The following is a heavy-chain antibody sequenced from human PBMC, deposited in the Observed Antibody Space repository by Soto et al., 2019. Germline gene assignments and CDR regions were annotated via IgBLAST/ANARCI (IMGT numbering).Heavy chain of an antibody. D-gene: IGHD3-16*01. CDR2: ISWNSGSI. Sequence: SLTLSCAASGXSLDDCCMHWVRQAQGKGLELVSGISWNSGSIGYADYVKGRFTISRDNAKNSPYLKMNSLRDEDTALYDCAKAVTMITFGGVSAIKYFDYWGQGNLVTV. J-gene: IGHJ4*02. CDR3: AKAVTMITFGGVSAIKYFDY. V-gene: IGHV3-9*01. CDR1: GXSLDDCC.